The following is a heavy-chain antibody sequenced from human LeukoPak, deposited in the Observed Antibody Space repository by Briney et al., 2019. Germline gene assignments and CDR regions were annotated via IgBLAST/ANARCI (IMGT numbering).Heavy chain of an antibody. CDR1: GFTFDDYA. J-gene: IGHJ1*01. CDR2: ISWNSGSI. Sequence: GGSLRLSCAASGFTFDDYAMHWVRQAPGKGLGWVSGISWNSGSIGYADSVKGRFTISRDNAKNSLYLQMNSLRAEGTALYYCAKAPSYDSSGYYFQPYFQHWGQGTLVTVSS. V-gene: IGHV3-9*01. CDR3: AKAPSYDSSGYYFQPYFQH. D-gene: IGHD3-22*01.